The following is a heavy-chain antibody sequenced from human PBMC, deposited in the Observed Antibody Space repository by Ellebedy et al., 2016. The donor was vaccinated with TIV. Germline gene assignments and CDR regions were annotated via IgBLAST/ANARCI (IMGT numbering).Heavy chain of an antibody. J-gene: IGHJ4*02. CDR2: LSVSGGST. CDR1: GFTFSRYA. Sequence: GESLKISCVASGFTFSRYAMSWVRQAPGKGLEWVSSLSVSGGSTYYAAFVKGRFTISRDNSKNTLYLQMNSLRDEDTAVSYCARGPSNPGEYYFDYWGQGALVTVSS. D-gene: IGHD3-10*01. CDR3: ARGPSNPGEYYFDY. V-gene: IGHV3-23*01.